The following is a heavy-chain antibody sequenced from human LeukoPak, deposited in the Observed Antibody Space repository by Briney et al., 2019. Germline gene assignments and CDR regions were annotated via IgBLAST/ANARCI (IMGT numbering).Heavy chain of an antibody. CDR2: ISGSGGST. CDR3: AKEGVRSLWFGELSWFDP. D-gene: IGHD3-10*01. Sequence: PGRSLRLSCAASGFTFSSYAMSWVRQAPEKGLEWVSAISGSGGSTYYADSVKGRFTISRDNSKNTLYLQMNSLRAEDTAVYYCAKEGVRSLWFGELSWFDPWGQGTLVTVSS. V-gene: IGHV3-23*01. CDR1: GFTFSSYA. J-gene: IGHJ5*02.